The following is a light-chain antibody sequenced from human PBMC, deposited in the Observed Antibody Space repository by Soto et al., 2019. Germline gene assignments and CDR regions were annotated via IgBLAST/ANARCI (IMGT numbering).Light chain of an antibody. CDR1: QSVISTY. J-gene: IGKJ5*01. CDR3: QQYRSSPIT. V-gene: IGKV3-20*01. Sequence: EIVLTQSPGTLSLSPGERATLSCRASQSVISTYLAWYQQKPGQAPRLLIYGASSRATGIPDRFSGSGSGTDVTLTISRLEPEDFAVYYCQQYRSSPITFGQGTRLEIK. CDR2: GAS.